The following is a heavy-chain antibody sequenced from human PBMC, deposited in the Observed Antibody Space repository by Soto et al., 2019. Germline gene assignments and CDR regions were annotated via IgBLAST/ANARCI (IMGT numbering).Heavy chain of an antibody. Sequence: EVPLLESGGGLAQPGGSLTLSCAASGFTFRDYTMTWVRQAPGQVLECISVILSDCSTFYAGSVRGRFTISRDNSKNTIYLEMNSLRAEDTAVYYCARRTNGYFGYWGQGALVTVSS. CDR1: GFTFRDYT. V-gene: IGHV3-23*03. CDR3: ARRTNGYFGY. J-gene: IGHJ4*02. D-gene: IGHD2-8*01. CDR2: ILSDCST.